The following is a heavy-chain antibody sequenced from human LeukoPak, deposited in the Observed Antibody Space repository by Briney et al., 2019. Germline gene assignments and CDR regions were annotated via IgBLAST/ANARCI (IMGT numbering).Heavy chain of an antibody. V-gene: IGHV1-2*02. CDR2: INPNSGGT. Sequence: ASVKVSCKASGYTFTGYYMHWVRQAPGQGLEWMGWINPNSGGTNYAQKFRGRVTTTRDTSISTAYMELSRLRSDDTAVYYCARSDGSGSYYNVDPYNWFDPWGQGTLVTVSS. CDR3: ARSDGSGSYYNVDPYNWFDP. D-gene: IGHD3-10*01. J-gene: IGHJ5*02. CDR1: GYTFTGYY.